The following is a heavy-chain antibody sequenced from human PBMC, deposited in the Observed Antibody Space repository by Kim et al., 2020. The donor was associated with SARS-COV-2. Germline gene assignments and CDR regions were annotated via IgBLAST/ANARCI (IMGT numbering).Heavy chain of an antibody. J-gene: IGHJ4*02. V-gene: IGHV3-23*01. D-gene: IGHD2-15*01. CDR3: ATLQWGYCGGGDCPGV. Sequence: SVKGRFTISRDNSRNTLHLHMKSLRAEDTAVYYCATLQWGYCGGGDCPGVWGQGTLVTVSS.